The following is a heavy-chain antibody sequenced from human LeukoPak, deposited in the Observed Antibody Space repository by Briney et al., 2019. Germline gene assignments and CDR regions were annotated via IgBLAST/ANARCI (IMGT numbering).Heavy chain of an antibody. CDR1: GFTFSNYA. CDR2: ISGSGGST. J-gene: IGHJ5*02. Sequence: GGSLRLSCAAYGFTFSNYAMSWVRQAPGEGLEWVSAISGSGGSTYYADSVKGRFTISRDNSKNTLYLQMNSLRAEDTAVYYCAKDLPYWDYYDSSGLLDPWGQGTLVTVSS. CDR3: AKDLPYWDYYDSSGLLDP. V-gene: IGHV3-23*01. D-gene: IGHD3-22*01.